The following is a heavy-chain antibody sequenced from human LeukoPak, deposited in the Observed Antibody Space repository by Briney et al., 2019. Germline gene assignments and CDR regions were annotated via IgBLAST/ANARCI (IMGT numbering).Heavy chain of an antibody. CDR3: AKAYGSRLLKGDHQNMDV. Sequence: GGSLTLSCVAPGLIFSNYGMHWVGQAPGKGLDWVSFIRYDGNEKQYADSMRGRVTISRDNSKGTLFLQMTSLRPEDTAVYYCAKAYGSRLLKGDHQNMDVWGKGTTVIVSS. J-gene: IGHJ6*04. D-gene: IGHD2-21*02. V-gene: IGHV3-30*02. CDR1: GLIFSNYG. CDR2: IRYDGNEK.